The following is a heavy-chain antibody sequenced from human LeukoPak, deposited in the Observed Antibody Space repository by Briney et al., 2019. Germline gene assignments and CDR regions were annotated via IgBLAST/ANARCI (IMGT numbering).Heavy chain of an antibody. CDR3: AKSDWFDP. CDR2: IKSDGSTT. J-gene: IGHJ5*02. V-gene: IGHV3-74*01. Sequence: GGSLRLSCAASGITFSGYWMHWVRQVPGKGLVWVSRIKSDGSTTSYADSVKGRFTISRDNAKNTLYLQMNSLRAEDTAVYYCAKSDWFDPWGQGTLVTVSS. CDR1: GITFSGYW.